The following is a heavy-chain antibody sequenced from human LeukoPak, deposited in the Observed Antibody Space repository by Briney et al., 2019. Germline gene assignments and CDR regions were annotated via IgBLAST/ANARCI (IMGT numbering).Heavy chain of an antibody. CDR2: ISSSGSGGNT. CDR3: ARKGSRRPSPEGV. J-gene: IGHJ4*02. CDR1: GVTLSNYA. V-gene: IGHV3-23*01. Sequence: PRGSLRLSCVASGVTLSNYAMSWARQAPGKGLEWVSGISSSGSGGNTYYADSVKGRFTISRDNGKNSVNLQMNSLRAEDTAVYFCARKGSRRPSPEGVWGQGTLVTVSS. D-gene: IGHD1-14*01.